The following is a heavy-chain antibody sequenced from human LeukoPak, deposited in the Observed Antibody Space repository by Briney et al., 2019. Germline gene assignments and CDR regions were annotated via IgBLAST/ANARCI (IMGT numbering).Heavy chain of an antibody. V-gene: IGHV4/OR15-8*01. CDR2: IHDDGRT. CDR1: GGSLGDSIT. Sequence: SETLSLTCSVSGGSLGDSITWGWVRQPPGKGLEWLANIHDDGRTAPNPSLRSRLTISQDRSKNQFSLKVSSVTAADTAFYYCANVLTAVGLDLWGQGILVRVSS. CDR3: ANVLTAVGLDL. J-gene: IGHJ5*02. D-gene: IGHD3/OR15-3a*01.